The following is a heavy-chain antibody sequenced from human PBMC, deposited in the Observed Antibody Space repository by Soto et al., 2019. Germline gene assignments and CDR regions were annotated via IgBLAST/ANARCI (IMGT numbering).Heavy chain of an antibody. Sequence: QVQLAQSGAEVRKPGSSVKVSCGASGGSFSDFAFSWVRQAPGQGLEWMGGIIPMFAASKYAQRFQDRGTITADEPTNTVYLPLSSLPSDDTATYYCARVAIVAVPAALSSYHDYTNYRFDSWGQETLVTVPS. CDR1: GGSFSDFA. CDR2: IIPMFAAS. CDR3: ARVAIVAVPAALSSYHDYTNYRFDS. D-gene: IGHD2-15*01. J-gene: IGHJ4*02. V-gene: IGHV1-69*01.